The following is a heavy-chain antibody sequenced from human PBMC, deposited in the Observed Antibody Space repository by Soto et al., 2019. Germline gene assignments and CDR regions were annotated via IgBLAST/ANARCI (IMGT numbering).Heavy chain of an antibody. J-gene: IGHJ4*02. CDR3: ARVFRFLEWLPDY. CDR2: INAGNGNT. V-gene: IGHV1-3*01. D-gene: IGHD3-3*01. Sequence: QVQLVQSGAEVKKPGASVKVSCKASGYTFTSYAMHWVRQAPGQRLEWMGWINAGNGNTKYSQKFQGRVTITRDTSASTAYMELSSLRSEDTAVYYCARVFRFLEWLPDYWGQGTLVTVSS. CDR1: GYTFTSYA.